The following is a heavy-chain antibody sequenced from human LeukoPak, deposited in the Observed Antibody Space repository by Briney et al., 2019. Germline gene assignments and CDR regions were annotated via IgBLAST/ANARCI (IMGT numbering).Heavy chain of an antibody. CDR1: GGTFSSYA. J-gene: IGHJ4*02. V-gene: IGHV1-69*04. D-gene: IGHD2-2*01. Sequence: SVKVSRKASGGTFSSYAISWVRQAPGQGLEWMGRIIPILGIANYAQKFQGRVTITADKSTSTAYMELSSLRSEDTAVYYCARGTSQLNYFDYWGQGTLVTVSS. CDR3: ARGTSQLNYFDY. CDR2: IIPILGIA.